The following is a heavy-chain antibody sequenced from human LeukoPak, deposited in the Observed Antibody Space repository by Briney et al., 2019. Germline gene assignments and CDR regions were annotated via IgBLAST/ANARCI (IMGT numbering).Heavy chain of an antibody. D-gene: IGHD3-9*01. CDR2: TYYRSKWYS. J-gene: IGHJ4*02. CDR3: ASNKYYDILTLDY. Sequence: SQTLSLTCAISGDSVSSYSASWNWIRQSPSRGLEWLGRTYYRSKWYSEFAGSVRGRITIRADTSKNQFSLKLTSVTAADTAVYYCASNKYYDILTLDYWGQGTLVTVSS. V-gene: IGHV6-1*01. CDR1: GDSVSSYSAS.